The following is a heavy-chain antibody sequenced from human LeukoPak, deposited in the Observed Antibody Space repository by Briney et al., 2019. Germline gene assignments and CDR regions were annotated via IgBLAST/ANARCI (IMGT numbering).Heavy chain of an antibody. CDR3: ARGRDTSGYSALFY. CDR1: GFSFSSYD. J-gene: IGHJ4*02. V-gene: IGHV3-30-3*01. Sequence: PGRSLRLSCAASGFSFSSYDMHWVRQAPGKGPEWVAAISYDGSTKYYADSVKGRFTISRDNSKITLYLRINSLRAEDTAVYHCARGRDTSGYSALFYWGQGTLVTVSS. D-gene: IGHD3-22*01. CDR2: ISYDGSTK.